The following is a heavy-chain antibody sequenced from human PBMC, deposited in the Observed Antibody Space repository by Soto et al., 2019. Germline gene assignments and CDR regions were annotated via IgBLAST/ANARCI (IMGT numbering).Heavy chain of an antibody. J-gene: IGHJ6*03. CDR2: ISSSSSYI. CDR1: GFTFSSYS. CDR3: ARQQDNYYYYMDV. Sequence: EVQLVESGGGLVKPGGSLRLSCAASGFTFSSYSMNWVRQAPGKGLEWVSSISSSSSYIYYADSVKGRFTISRDNAKNSLYLQMNSLRAEDTAVYYCARQQDNYYYYMDVCGKGTTVTVSS. V-gene: IGHV3-21*01. D-gene: IGHD6-13*01.